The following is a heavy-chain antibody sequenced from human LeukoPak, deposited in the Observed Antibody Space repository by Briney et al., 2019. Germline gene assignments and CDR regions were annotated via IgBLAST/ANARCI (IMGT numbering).Heavy chain of an antibody. CDR2: IYYSGST. Sequence: SETLSLTCTVSGGSVNSYYWSWIRQPPGKGLEWIGYIYYSGSTNYNPSLKSRVTISVDTSKNQISLKLSSVTAANTAVYYCAREGDRGYSYGYGHFDYWGQGTLVTVSS. V-gene: IGHV4-59*02. CDR3: AREGDRGYSYGYGHFDY. D-gene: IGHD5-18*01. CDR1: GGSVNSYY. J-gene: IGHJ4*02.